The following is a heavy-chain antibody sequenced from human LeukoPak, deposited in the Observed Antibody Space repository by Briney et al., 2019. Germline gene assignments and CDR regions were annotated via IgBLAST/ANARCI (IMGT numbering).Heavy chain of an antibody. CDR3: ARWRKDTAMVTASGDY. V-gene: IGHV3-30*02. D-gene: IGHD5-18*01. Sequence: GGSLRLSCAASGFTFSSYGMHWVRQAPGKGLEWVAFIRYDGSNKYYADSVKGRFTISRDNSKNTLYLQMNSLRAEDTAVYYCARWRKDTAMVTASGDYWGQGTLVTVSS. CDR1: GFTFSSYG. J-gene: IGHJ4*02. CDR2: IRYDGSNK.